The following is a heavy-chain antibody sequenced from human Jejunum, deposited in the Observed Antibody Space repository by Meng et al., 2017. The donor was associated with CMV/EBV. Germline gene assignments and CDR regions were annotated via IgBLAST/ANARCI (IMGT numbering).Heavy chain of an antibody. CDR2: ISGSGDRT. V-gene: IGHV3-23*01. J-gene: IGHJ5*02. CDR3: AKYNYGDFINWLDP. Sequence: AAGFTFSSYGMTGVRRAPGKGLDWVSTISGSGDRTYYSDSVKGRFTISRDNSKSTLFLQMNSLRAEDTAVYFCAKYNYGDFINWLDPWGQGTLVTVSS. CDR1: GFTFSSYG. D-gene: IGHD4-17*01.